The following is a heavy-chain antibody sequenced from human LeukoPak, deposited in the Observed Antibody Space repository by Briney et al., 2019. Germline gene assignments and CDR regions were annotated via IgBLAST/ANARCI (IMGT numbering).Heavy chain of an antibody. CDR3: ARVLGAAAGLRAFDI. D-gene: IGHD6-13*01. CDR2: INSDGSTT. V-gene: IGHV3-74*01. CDR1: GFTFTTSW. J-gene: IGHJ3*02. Sequence: TGGSLRLSCAASGFTFTTSWMHWVRRAPGKGLVWVSRINSDGSTTTYADSVKGRFTISRDNAKNTLYLQMNSLRGEDTAVYYCARVLGAAAGLRAFDIWGQGTLVFVSS.